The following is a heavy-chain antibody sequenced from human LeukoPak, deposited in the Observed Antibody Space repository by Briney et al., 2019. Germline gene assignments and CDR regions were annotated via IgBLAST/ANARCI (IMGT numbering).Heavy chain of an antibody. Sequence: GGSLRLSCAASGFTFSSHSMNWVRQAPGKGVEWVSYISSSSSTIYYADSVKGRFTISRDNAKKSLYLQMNSLRAEDTAVYYCARGAYYYEDWGQGTLVTVSS. V-gene: IGHV3-48*01. CDR2: ISSSSSTI. J-gene: IGHJ4*02. CDR3: ARGAYYYED. CDR1: GFTFSSHS. D-gene: IGHD3-22*01.